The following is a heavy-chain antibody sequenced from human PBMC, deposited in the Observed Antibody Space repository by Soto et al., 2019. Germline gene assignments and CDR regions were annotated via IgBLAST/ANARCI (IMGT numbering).Heavy chain of an antibody. D-gene: IGHD3-22*01. CDR1: GFTFDDYA. CDR3: AKIITMIVGPLDY. Sequence: EVQLVESGGGLVQPGRSLRLSCAASGFTFDDYAMHWVRQAPGKGLEWVSGISWNSGSIGYADSVKGRFTISRDNAKNSLYLQMNSLRAEDTAVYYCAKIITMIVGPLDYWGQGTLVTVSS. CDR2: ISWNSGSI. V-gene: IGHV3-9*01. J-gene: IGHJ4*02.